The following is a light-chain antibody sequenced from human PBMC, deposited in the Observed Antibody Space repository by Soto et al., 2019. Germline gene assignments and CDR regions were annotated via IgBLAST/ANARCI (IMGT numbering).Light chain of an antibody. Sequence: EIVLTQSPATLALSPGERATLSCRASQSVSSYLAWYQQKPGQAPRLLIYDASNRATGIPARFSGSGSGTDFTLTISSLEPEDFAVYYCQQRSNQLTLGQGTKVDIK. V-gene: IGKV3-11*01. CDR3: QQRSNQLT. CDR1: QSVSSY. J-gene: IGKJ1*01. CDR2: DAS.